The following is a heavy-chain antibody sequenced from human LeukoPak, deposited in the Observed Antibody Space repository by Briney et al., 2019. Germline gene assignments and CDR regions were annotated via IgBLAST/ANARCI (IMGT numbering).Heavy chain of an antibody. Sequence: GGSLRLSCAASGFTFSSYGMHWVRQAPGKGLEWVAFIRYDGSNKYYADSVKGRFTISRDNSKNTLYLQMNSLRAEDTAVYYCAKDLEVWGSYRSNWFDPWRQATQATVPS. CDR3: AKDLEVWGSYRSNWFDP. CDR1: GFTFSSYG. D-gene: IGHD3-16*02. V-gene: IGHV3-30*02. J-gene: IGHJ5*02. CDR2: IRYDGSNK.